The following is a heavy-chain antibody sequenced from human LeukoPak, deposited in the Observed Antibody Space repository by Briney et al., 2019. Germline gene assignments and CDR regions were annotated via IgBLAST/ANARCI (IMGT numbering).Heavy chain of an antibody. V-gene: IGHV3-48*03. CDR2: ISSSGSTI. Sequence: GGSLRLSCAASGFTFSSYEMNWVRQAPGKGLEWVSYISSSGSTIYYADSVKGRFTISRDNAKNSLYLQMNSLRAEDTAVYYCARLGGFYYYCYGMDVWGKGTTVTVSP. J-gene: IGHJ6*04. CDR1: GFTFSSYE. CDR3: ARLGGFYYYCYGMDV.